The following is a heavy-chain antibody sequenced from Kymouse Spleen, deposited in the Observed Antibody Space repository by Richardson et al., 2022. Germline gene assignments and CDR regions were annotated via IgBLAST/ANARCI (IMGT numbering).Heavy chain of an antibody. Sequence: QLQLQESGPGLVKPSETLSLTCTVSGGSISSSSYYWGWIRQPPGKGLEWIGSIYYSGSTYYNPSLKSRVTISVDTSKNQFSLKLSSVTAADTAVYYCARQEITGTTFDYWGQGTLVTVSS. V-gene: IGHV4-39*01. CDR3: ARQEITGTTFDY. D-gene: IGHD1-7*01. CDR2: IYYSGST. CDR1: GGSISSSSYY. J-gene: IGHJ4*02.